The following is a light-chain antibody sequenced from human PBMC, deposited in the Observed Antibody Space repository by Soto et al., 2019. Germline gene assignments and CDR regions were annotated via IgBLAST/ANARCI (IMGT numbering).Light chain of an antibody. J-gene: IGKJ4*01. Sequence: EIVLTQSPATLSLSPGERATLSCRASQSVSSYLAWYQQKPGQAPRLLIYDASNRATGIPARFSGSGSGTDFTLTISSLEPEDFAVYYCQQYGSSRLTFGGGTKVEIK. CDR3: QQYGSSRLT. CDR2: DAS. V-gene: IGKV3-11*01. CDR1: QSVSSY.